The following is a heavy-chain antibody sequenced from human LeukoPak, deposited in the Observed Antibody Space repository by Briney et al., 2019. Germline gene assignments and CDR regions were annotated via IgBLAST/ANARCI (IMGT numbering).Heavy chain of an antibody. Sequence: ASVKVSCKASGYTFTNDAISWVRQAPGQGLEWMGWISTYNGNTNFAQKFQGRVTMTTDTSTSTAFVELRSLRSDDTAVYYCVRDYQQQLYLYYFDYWGQGTLVTVSS. D-gene: IGHD3-16*02. V-gene: IGHV1-18*01. J-gene: IGHJ4*02. CDR1: GYTFTNDA. CDR3: VRDYQQQLYLYYFDY. CDR2: ISTYNGNT.